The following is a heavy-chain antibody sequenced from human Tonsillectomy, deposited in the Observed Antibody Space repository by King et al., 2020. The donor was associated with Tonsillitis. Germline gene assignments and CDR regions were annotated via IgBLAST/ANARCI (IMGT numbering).Heavy chain of an antibody. CDR2: ISYDGTNK. J-gene: IGHJ4*02. CDR1: GFTFSSYA. V-gene: IGHV3-30-3*01. D-gene: IGHD5-18*01. CDR3: ARERGYSYGWGYFDY. Sequence: VQLVESGGGVVQPGRSLRLSCAASGFTFSSYAMHWVRQAPGKGLEWVAVISYDGTNKYYADSVKGRFTISRDNSKNTLSLQMNSLGAEDTAVYYCARERGYSYGWGYFDYWGQGTLGTVSS.